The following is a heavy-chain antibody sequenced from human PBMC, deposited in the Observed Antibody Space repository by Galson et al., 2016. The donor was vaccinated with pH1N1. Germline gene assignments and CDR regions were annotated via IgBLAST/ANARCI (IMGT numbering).Heavy chain of an antibody. CDR2: MDWDDDK. D-gene: IGHD2-2*01. Sequence: PALVKPTQTLTLTCTLSGFSLRTVGMRVSWIRQPPGKALEWLARMDWDDDKAYKSSPKNRLTISKDSSKNQVVLTMTNMDPVDTAIYYCAKVESSPVGLWGRGTLVAVSS. CDR3: AKVESSPVGL. J-gene: IGHJ1*01. CDR1: GFSLRTVGMR. V-gene: IGHV2-70*04.